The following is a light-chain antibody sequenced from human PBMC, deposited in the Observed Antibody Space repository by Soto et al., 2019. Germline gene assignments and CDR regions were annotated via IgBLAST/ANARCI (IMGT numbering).Light chain of an antibody. CDR1: SSDVGGSNH. V-gene: IGLV2-14*01. Sequence: QSVLTQPASVTGSPGQSITISCTGTSSDVGGSNHVSWYQHYPGTAPKLIIFEVGNRPSGVSDRFSASKSGNTASLIISGLKPEDEADYYCSSYTSSITRYVFGAGTKLTVL. CDR2: EVG. CDR3: SSYTSSITRYV. J-gene: IGLJ1*01.